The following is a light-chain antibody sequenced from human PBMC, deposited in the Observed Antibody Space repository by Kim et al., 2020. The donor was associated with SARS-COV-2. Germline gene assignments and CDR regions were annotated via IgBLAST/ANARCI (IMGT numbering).Light chain of an antibody. J-gene: IGLJ2*01. Sequence: GQKVTISCSGSSSNIGNNDVSWYQQLTETAPKLLIYDNNKRHSGIPDRFAGSKSGTSATLGITGLQTGDEAEYYCGTWDSSLNAVVFGGGTQLTVL. CDR1: SSNIGNND. CDR3: GTWDSSLNAVV. CDR2: DNN. V-gene: IGLV1-51*01.